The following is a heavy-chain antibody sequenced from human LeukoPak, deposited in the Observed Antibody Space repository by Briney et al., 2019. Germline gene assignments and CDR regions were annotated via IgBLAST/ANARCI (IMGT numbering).Heavy chain of an antibody. CDR3: ARNSCPSGSCYENRGYFDY. D-gene: IGHD2-15*01. CDR1: GGSISPYY. Sequence: SETLSLTCTVSGGSISPYYWSWIRQPPGKGLEWIGYIYYSGSTNYNPSLKSRVTISVDTSKNQFSLKLSSVTAADTAVYYCARNSCPSGSCYENRGYFDYWGQGTLVTVSS. J-gene: IGHJ4*02. CDR2: IYYSGST. V-gene: IGHV4-59*08.